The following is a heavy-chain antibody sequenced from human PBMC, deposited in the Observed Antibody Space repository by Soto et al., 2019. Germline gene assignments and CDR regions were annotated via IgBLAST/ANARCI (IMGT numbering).Heavy chain of an antibody. J-gene: IGHJ3*02. V-gene: IGHV4-34*01. CDR1: GGSFSGYY. D-gene: IGHD6-19*01. CDR2: VNPTGST. CDR3: ARSREQWLVDAFDI. Sequence: QVQVQQWGAGLLKSSETLSLTCAVYGGSFSGYYWSWIRQSPGKGLEWIGEVNPTGSTKYNPCLKSRVTISVDTSKNQFSLNLNSVTAADTALYYCARSREQWLVDAFDIWGQGTMVTVSS.